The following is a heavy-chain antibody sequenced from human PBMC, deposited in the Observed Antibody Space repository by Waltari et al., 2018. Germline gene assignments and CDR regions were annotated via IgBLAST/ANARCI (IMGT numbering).Heavy chain of an antibody. Sequence: EVQLVESGGGLVQPGGSLRLSCAASGFTYSMYWMNWVRQAPGKGLVLVSRSNSYGSSTSYADSVKGRFTISKDNAKNTVYLQMNSLRAEDTAIYYCARGARRTTVTTGWWYFDLWGRGTLVTVSS. CDR1: GFTYSMYW. CDR2: SNSYGSST. CDR3: ARGARRTTVTTGWWYFDL. V-gene: IGHV3-74*01. J-gene: IGHJ2*01. D-gene: IGHD4-17*01.